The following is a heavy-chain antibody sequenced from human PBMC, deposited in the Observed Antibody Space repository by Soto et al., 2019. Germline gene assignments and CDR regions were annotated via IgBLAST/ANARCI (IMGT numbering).Heavy chain of an antibody. Sequence: ASVKVSCKASGYTFTSYGSSWVRQAPGQGLERMGWISAYNGNTNYAQKLQGRVTMTTDTSTSTAYMELRSLRSDDTAVYYCARDHVGGGFDYWGQGTLVTVSS. CDR3: ARDHVGGGFDY. CDR1: GYTFTSYG. D-gene: IGHD3-10*01. CDR2: ISAYNGNT. V-gene: IGHV1-18*01. J-gene: IGHJ4*02.